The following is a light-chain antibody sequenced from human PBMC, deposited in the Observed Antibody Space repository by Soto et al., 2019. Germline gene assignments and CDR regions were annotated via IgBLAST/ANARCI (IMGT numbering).Light chain of an antibody. CDR1: QSVSNSY. V-gene: IGKV3-20*01. CDR2: SAS. J-gene: IGKJ4*01. Sequence: EIVLTQSPGTLSLSPGETATLSCGASQSVSNSYLAWYQQKPGQAPRLLISSASSRATGIPDRFSGSGSGTDFTLTISRLEPEDFAVYYCHQYGSSPRTFGGGTKVEIK. CDR3: HQYGSSPRT.